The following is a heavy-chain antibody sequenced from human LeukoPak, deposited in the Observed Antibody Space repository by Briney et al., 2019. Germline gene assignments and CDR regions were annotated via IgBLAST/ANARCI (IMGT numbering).Heavy chain of an antibody. J-gene: IGHJ3*02. CDR3: ARGLSGSYPWDAFDI. D-gene: IGHD3-10*01. CDR2: ISYDGSNK. V-gene: IGHV3-30*04. CDR1: GFTFSSYA. Sequence: PGRSLRLSCTASGFTFSSYAMHWVRQAPGKGLEWVAVISYDGSNKYYADSVKGRFTISRDNSKNTLYLQMNSLRAEDTAVYYCARGLSGSYPWDAFDIWGQGTMVTVSS.